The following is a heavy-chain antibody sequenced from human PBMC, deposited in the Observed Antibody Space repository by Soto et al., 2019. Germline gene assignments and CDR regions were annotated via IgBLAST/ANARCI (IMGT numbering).Heavy chain of an antibody. Sequence: SETLSLTCTVSGGSIGSYHWSWVRQPPGKGLEWIASVYYTGTTNYNPSLKSRVTISVDLSKNQFSLRLSSVTTADTALYYCARTTAVPNTLRSRYFFDYWGQGTLVTVSS. CDR1: GGSIGSYH. CDR2: VYYTGTT. CDR3: ARTTAVPNTLRSRYFFDY. J-gene: IGHJ4*02. V-gene: IGHV4-59*01. D-gene: IGHD4-17*01.